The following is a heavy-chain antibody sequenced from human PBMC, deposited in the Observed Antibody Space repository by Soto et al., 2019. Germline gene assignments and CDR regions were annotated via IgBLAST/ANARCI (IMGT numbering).Heavy chain of an antibody. J-gene: IGHJ6*03. D-gene: IGHD3-16*02. CDR3: ASSAVVGTRGYYDHYMDV. V-gene: IGHV3-30*03. CDR1: GFTFSSCG. Sequence: SLRLTCAASGFTFSSCGMHWVRQAPGKGLEWVAVISYDGSNKYYADSVKGRFTISRDNAQNSLSLQMNSLRAEDTAVYYCASSAVVGTRGYYDHYMDVWGKGTTVTVSS. CDR2: ISYDGSNK.